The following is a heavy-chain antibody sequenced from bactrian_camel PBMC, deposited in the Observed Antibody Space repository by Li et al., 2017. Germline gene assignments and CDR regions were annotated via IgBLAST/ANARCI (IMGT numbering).Heavy chain of an antibody. J-gene: IGHJ4*01. CDR2: IRRDGTT. Sequence: QLVESGGGSVQAGGSLTLSCAASGFDIIDIKNKCMGWFRQVPGEESERVATIRRDGTTGYADSVKGRFTISRDNAKSTVNLMMNSLKPEDTAMYYCAANFGPYCSGPYLARRANFLGQGTQVTVS. CDR1: GFDIIDIKNKC. V-gene: IGHV3S53*01. D-gene: IGHD2*01.